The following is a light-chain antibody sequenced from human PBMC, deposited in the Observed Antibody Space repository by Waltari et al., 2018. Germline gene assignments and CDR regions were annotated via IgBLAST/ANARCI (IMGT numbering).Light chain of an antibody. CDR3: QQYNNWPPSWT. Sequence: EIVMTQSPDTLSVSPGERATLYCSASQSVGSNLAWYQQKPGQAPRLLIYGASTRATDIPARFGGSGSGTEFTLTITSMQSEDFAVYYCQQYNNWPPSWTFGQGTKVEIK. V-gene: IGKV3-15*01. CDR2: GAS. J-gene: IGKJ1*01. CDR1: QSVGSN.